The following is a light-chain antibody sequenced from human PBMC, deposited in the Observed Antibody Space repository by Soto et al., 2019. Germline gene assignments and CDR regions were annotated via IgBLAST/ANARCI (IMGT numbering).Light chain of an antibody. CDR1: QSISIW. CDR2: DAS. J-gene: IGKJ2*02. V-gene: IGKV1-5*01. Sequence: DIQMTQSPSTLSASVGDRFTITCRASQSISIWLAWYQQKPGKAPRLLIYDASSLESGVPSRFSVSGSGTKFTLTISILQASDFATYYCQQYNSYCTFGQGTKMEIK. CDR3: QQYNSYCT.